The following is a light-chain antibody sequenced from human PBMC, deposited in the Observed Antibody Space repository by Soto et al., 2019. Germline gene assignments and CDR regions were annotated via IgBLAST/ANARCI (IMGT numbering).Light chain of an antibody. CDR1: QSVSSSY. J-gene: IGKJ1*01. CDR3: KQYGSSSS. Sequence: VLAESTGTLSLSPGEGATLSCRASQSVSSSYLAWYQQKPGQAPRLLIYGASSRATGIQDRFSGSGSGTEFTLSIRSLEPEDFAVYYCKQYGSSSSCGQGTKVDIK. CDR2: GAS. V-gene: IGKV3-20*01.